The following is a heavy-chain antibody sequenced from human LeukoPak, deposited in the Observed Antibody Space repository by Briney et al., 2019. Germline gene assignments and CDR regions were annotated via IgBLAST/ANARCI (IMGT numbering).Heavy chain of an antibody. Sequence: SETLSLTCAVYGGSFSGYYWSWIRQPPGKGLEWIGEINHSGSTNYNPSLKSRVTISIDTSKNQFSLKLSSVTAADTAVYYCASNKAAAPPSGWGQGTLVTVSS. CDR3: ASNKAAAPPSG. J-gene: IGHJ4*02. V-gene: IGHV4-34*01. CDR2: INHSGST. D-gene: IGHD6-13*01. CDR1: GGSFSGYY.